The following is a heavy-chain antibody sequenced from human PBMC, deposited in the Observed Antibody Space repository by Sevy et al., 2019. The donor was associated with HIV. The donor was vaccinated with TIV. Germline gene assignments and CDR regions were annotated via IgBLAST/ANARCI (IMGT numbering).Heavy chain of an antibody. D-gene: IGHD3-22*01. J-gene: IGHJ4*02. V-gene: IGHV3-48*02. CDR3: ARVPPYYDSNVSDF. Sequence: GGSLRLSCAASGFTFSSHSMNWVRQTPGKGLEWISYISGTGNNIYYADPVKGRFTISRDNAKNSLFLQLKSLRDEDTATYYCARVPPYYDSNVSDFWGQGSLVTVSS. CDR1: GFTFSSHS. CDR2: ISGTGNNI.